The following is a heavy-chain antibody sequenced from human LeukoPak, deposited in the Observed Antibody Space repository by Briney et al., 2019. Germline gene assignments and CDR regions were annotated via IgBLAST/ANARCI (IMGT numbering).Heavy chain of an antibody. V-gene: IGHV1-18*01. D-gene: IGHD2-2*01. CDR2: ISAYNGNT. Sequence: ASVKVSCKASGYTFTSYGISWVRQAPGQGLEWMGWISAYNGNTNYAQKLQGRVTMTTDTSTSTAYMELRSLRSDDTAVYYCARYCSSTSCYYYYYGMDVWGQGTTVTVS. J-gene: IGHJ6*02. CDR1: GYTFTSYG. CDR3: ARYCSSTSCYYYYYGMDV.